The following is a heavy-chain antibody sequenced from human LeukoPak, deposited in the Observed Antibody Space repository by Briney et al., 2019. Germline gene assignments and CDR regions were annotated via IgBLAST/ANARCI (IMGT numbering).Heavy chain of an antibody. CDR2: ISYDGSNK. CDR3: ARDRINSYGDYAPGGFDY. D-gene: IGHD4-17*01. Sequence: GESLRLSCAASGFTFSSYAMHWVRQAPGKGLEWVAVISYDGSNKYYADSVKGRFTISRDNSKNTLYLQMNSLRAEDTAVYYCARDRINSYGDYAPGGFDYWGQGTLVTVSS. J-gene: IGHJ4*02. V-gene: IGHV3-30-3*01. CDR1: GFTFSSYA.